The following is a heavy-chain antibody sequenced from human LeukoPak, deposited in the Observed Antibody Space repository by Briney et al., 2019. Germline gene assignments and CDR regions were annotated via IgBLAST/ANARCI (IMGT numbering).Heavy chain of an antibody. V-gene: IGHV3-33*01. CDR1: GFTFSHYG. Sequence: GRSLRLSCAGSGFTFSHYGMNWVRQAPGKGLEWVAGVWHDASKEYYADSVKGRFTSSRDNSKNTLFLEIGSLRAEDTAVYYCARDADTSGHFSWFDSWGQGTLIIVSS. J-gene: IGHJ5*01. D-gene: IGHD6-19*01. CDR3: ARDADTSGHFSWFDS. CDR2: VWHDASKE.